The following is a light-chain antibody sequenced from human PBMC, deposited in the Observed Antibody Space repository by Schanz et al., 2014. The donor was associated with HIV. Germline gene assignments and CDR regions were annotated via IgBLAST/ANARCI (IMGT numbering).Light chain of an antibody. V-gene: IGLV1-44*01. Sequence: QSVLTQPPSASATPGQRITIFCSGIRSDIGGRSVDWYRQRPGTAPKLLIHNNDQRPSGVPDRFSGSKSGTSASLTISGLQSDDEADYYCLSYDNTLSGPYVFGSGTKLTVL. J-gene: IGLJ1*01. CDR3: LSYDNTLSGPYV. CDR1: RSDIGGRS. CDR2: NND.